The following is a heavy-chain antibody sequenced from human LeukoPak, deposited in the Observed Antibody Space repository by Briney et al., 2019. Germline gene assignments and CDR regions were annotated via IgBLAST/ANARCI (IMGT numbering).Heavy chain of an antibody. CDR2: ISRDGDKT. CDR3: AKEEVPNDY. Sequence: GGSLRLSCAVCGFSLSINSMCWVRQAPGKGLEWVSGISRDGDKTYYVDSVEGRFTIPRDTSKNTLYLKMDTLRVEDTATYYCAKEEVPNDYWGQGPLVTVSS. J-gene: IGHJ4*02. CDR1: GFSLSINS. V-gene: IGHV3-23*01.